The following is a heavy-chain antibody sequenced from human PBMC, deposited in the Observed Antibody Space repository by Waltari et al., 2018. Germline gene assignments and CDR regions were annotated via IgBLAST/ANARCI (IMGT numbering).Heavy chain of an antibody. CDR3: ARLRGPSAVAGTWYFDY. J-gene: IGHJ4*02. V-gene: IGHV1-2*02. D-gene: IGHD6-19*01. CDR1: GYTFTGYY. CDR2: INPNSGGT. Sequence: QVQLVQSGAEVKKPGASVKVSCKASGYTFTGYYIHWVRQAPGQGLEWMGGINPNSGGTNYEQKFQGRVTMTRDTSISTAYMELSRRRSDDTAGYYCARLRGPSAVAGTWYFDYWGQGTLVTVSS.